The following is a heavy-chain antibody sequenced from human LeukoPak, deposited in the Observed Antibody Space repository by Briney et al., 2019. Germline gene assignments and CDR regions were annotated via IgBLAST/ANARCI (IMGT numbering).Heavy chain of an antibody. CDR3: AKDYRCSSTTCYIDY. J-gene: IGHJ4*02. V-gene: IGHV3-23*01. D-gene: IGHD2-2*02. CDR1: GFTFSSYA. CDR2: IGGSGGST. Sequence: PGGSLRLSCAASGFTFSSYAMSWVRQAPGKGLEWVSGIGGSGGSTYYADSVRGRFTISRDNSKNMLYLQMNTLRAEDTAVYYCAKDYRCSSTTCYIDYWGQGTLVTVSS.